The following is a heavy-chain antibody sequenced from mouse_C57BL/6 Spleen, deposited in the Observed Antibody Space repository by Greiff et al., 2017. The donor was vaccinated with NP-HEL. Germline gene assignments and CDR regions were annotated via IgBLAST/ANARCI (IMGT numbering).Heavy chain of an antibody. Sequence: VKVVESGPGLVQPSQSLSITCTVSGFSLTSYGVHWVRQSPGKGLEWLGVIWSGGSTDYNAAFISRLSISKDNSKSQVFFKMNSLQADDTAIYYCARNLYGYYGGDYWGQGTSVTVSS. J-gene: IGHJ4*01. CDR2: IWSGGST. CDR1: GFSLTSYG. CDR3: ARNLYGYYGGDY. D-gene: IGHD2-3*01. V-gene: IGHV2-2*01.